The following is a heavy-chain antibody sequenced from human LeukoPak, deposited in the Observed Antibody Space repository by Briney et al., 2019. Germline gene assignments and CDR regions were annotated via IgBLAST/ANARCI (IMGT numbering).Heavy chain of an antibody. CDR1: GFTFSDYE. D-gene: IGHD3-10*01. CDR3: ARAGQEWFGELGFDQ. Sequence: QTGGSLRLSCAASGFTFSDYEMNWVRQAPGKGLGWVSYISSSASIIYYSDSVKGRFTISRDNAKNSLYLQMNSLRAEDTAVYYCARAGQEWFGELGFDQWGQGTLVIVSS. J-gene: IGHJ4*02. CDR2: ISSSASII. V-gene: IGHV3-48*03.